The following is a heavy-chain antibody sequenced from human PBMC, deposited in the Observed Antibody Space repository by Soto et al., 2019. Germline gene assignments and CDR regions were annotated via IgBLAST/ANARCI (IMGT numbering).Heavy chain of an antibody. J-gene: IGHJ6*02. CDR2: IYYSGST. CDR3: ARDIGMAAADYYYYYGMDV. Sequence: SETLSLTCTVSGGSISSYYWSWIRQPPGKGLEWIGYIYYSGSTNYNPSLKSRVTISVDTSKNQFSLKLSSVTAADTAVYYCARDIGMAAADYYYYYGMDVWGQGTTVTVSS. D-gene: IGHD6-13*01. CDR1: GGSISSYY. V-gene: IGHV4-59*01.